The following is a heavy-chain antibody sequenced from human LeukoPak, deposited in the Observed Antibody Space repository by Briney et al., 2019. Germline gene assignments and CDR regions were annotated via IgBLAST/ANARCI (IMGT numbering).Heavy chain of an antibody. V-gene: IGHV3-23*01. J-gene: IGHJ4*02. CDR3: AKDARRTSGWYFFDY. CDR2: ISDSGSIT. D-gene: IGHD6-19*01. CDR1: GFAFSSQA. Sequence: GGSLRLSCAASGFAFSSQAMGWVRQAPGKGLEWVSVISDSGSITYYADSVKGRFTISRDKSKNTLFLQMNSLRAEDTAVYYCAKDARRTSGWYFFDYWGQGSLVTVSS.